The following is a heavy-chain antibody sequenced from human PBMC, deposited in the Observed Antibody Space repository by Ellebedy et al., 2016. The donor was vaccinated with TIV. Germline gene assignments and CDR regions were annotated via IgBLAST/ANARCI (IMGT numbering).Heavy chain of an antibody. V-gene: IGHV3-66*01. CDR3: AKALDRGGYGDPTH. CDR1: GFTVSSNY. CDR2: IYSGGST. D-gene: IGHD4-17*01. Sequence: PGGSLRLSCAASGFTVSSNYMSWVRQAPGKGLEWVSVIYSGGSTYYADSVKGRFTISRDNSKNTLYLQMNSLRAEDTAVYYCAKALDRGGYGDPTHWGQGTLVTVSS. J-gene: IGHJ4*02.